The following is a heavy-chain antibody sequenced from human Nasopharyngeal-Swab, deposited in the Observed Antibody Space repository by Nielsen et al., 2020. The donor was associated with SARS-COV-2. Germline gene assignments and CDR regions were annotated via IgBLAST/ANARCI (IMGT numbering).Heavy chain of an antibody. CDR3: VGSSWYGDYYYYYGMDV. CDR2: IYYSGST. J-gene: IGHJ6*02. Sequence: GSLRLSCTVSGGSISSSSYYWGWIRQPPGKGLEWIGSIYYSGSTYYNPSLKSRVTISVDTSKNQFSLKLSSETAADTAVYYCVGSSWYGDYYYYYGMDVWGQGTTVTVSS. D-gene: IGHD6-13*01. CDR1: GGSISSSSYY. V-gene: IGHV4-39*07.